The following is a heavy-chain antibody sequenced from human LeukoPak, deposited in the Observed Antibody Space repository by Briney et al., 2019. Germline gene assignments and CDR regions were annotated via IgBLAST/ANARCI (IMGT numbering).Heavy chain of an antibody. CDR1: GGSFSGYY. CDR3: ARGYYYDSSGYYYFDY. J-gene: IGHJ4*02. CDR2: INHSGST. V-gene: IGHV4-34*01. D-gene: IGHD3-22*01. Sequence: PSETLSLTCAVCGGSFSGYYWSWIRQPPGKGLEWIGEINHSGSTNYNPSLKSRVTISVDTSKNQFSLKLSSVTAADTAVYYCARGYYYDSSGYYYFDYWGQGTLVTVSS.